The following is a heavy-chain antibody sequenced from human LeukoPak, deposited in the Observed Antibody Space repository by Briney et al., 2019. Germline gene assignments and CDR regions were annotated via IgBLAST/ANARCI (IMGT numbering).Heavy chain of an antibody. J-gene: IGHJ5*02. CDR1: GYTLTNYG. CDR2: INPNSGGT. Sequence: ASLKVSCKASGYTLTNYGISCVPQAPGHRLEWMGWINPNSGGTNYAQKFQGRVTMTRDTSISTAYMELSRLRSDDTAVYYCARAWWFDPWGQGTLVTVSS. CDR3: ARAWWFDP. V-gene: IGHV1-2*02.